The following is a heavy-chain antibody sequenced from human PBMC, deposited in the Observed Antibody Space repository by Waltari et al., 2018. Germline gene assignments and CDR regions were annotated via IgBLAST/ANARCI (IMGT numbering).Heavy chain of an antibody. CDR2: IYYSGST. D-gene: IGHD3-10*01. J-gene: IGHJ4*02. CDR1: GGSISSYY. V-gene: IGHV4-59*01. Sequence: QVQLQESGPGLVKPSETLSLPCTVSGGSISSYYWSWIRQPPGKGLEWIGYIYYSGSTNYNPSLKSRVTISVDTSKNQFSLKLSSVTAADTAVYYCARGPDYYGSGIDYWGQGTLVTVSS. CDR3: ARGPDYYGSGIDY.